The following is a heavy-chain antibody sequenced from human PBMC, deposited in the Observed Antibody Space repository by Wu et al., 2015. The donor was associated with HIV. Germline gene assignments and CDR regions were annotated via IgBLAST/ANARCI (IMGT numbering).Heavy chain of an antibody. Sequence: QVQLVQSGAEVKKPGSSVKVSCKASGGTFSSYGISWVRQAPGQGLEWMGGIIPMFGIANYPQKFQGRVTITADESTSTAYMELSSLRSEDTAVYYCARFSLDCSSTSCYFDYWGQGTLVTVSS. CDR1: GGTFSSYG. D-gene: IGHD2-2*01. CDR2: IIPMFGIA. V-gene: IGHV1-69*12. CDR3: ARFSLDCSSTSCYFDY. J-gene: IGHJ4*02.